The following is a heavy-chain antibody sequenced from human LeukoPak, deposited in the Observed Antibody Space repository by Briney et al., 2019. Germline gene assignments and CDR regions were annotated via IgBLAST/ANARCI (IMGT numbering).Heavy chain of an antibody. Sequence: SETLSLTCTVSGGSISSYYWSWIRQPPGKGLEWIGYIYYSGSTNYNPSLKSRVTISVDTSKNQFSLKLSSVTAADTAVYYCSHEYSSSFADWGQGTLVTVSS. CDR2: IYYSGST. CDR1: GGSISSYY. D-gene: IGHD6-6*01. CDR3: SHEYSSSFAD. J-gene: IGHJ4*02. V-gene: IGHV4-59*08.